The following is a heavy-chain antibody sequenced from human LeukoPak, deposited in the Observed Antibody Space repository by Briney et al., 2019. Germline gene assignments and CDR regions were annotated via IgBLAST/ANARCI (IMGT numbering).Heavy chain of an antibody. J-gene: IGHJ5*02. CDR2: ISGSGGST. V-gene: IGHV3-23*01. Sequence: GGSLRLSCAASGFTFSSYAMSWVRQAPRKGLEWVSAISGSGGSTYYADSVKGRFTISRDNSKNTLYLQMNSLRAEDTAVYYCAKDHLGYCSSTSCPEWPWFDPWGQGTLVTVSS. CDR1: GFTFSSYA. D-gene: IGHD2-2*01. CDR3: AKDHLGYCSSTSCPEWPWFDP.